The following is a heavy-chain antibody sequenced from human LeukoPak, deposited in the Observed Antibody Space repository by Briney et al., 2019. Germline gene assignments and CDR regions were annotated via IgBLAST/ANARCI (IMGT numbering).Heavy chain of an antibody. Sequence: SETLSLTCTVSGGSISSYYWSWTRPPPGKGLEWIGYIYYSGSTNYNPSLKSRVTISVDTSKNQFSLKLSSVTAADTAVYYCARGPPRGYYDSSGYYYPYYWGQGTLVTVSS. D-gene: IGHD3-22*01. CDR1: GGSISSYY. CDR3: ARGPPRGYYDSSGYYYPYY. V-gene: IGHV4-59*01. CDR2: IYYSGST. J-gene: IGHJ4*02.